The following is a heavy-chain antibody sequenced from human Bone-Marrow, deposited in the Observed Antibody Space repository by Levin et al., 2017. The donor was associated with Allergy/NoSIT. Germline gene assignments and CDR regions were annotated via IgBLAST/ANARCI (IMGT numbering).Heavy chain of an antibody. Sequence: GGSLRLSCAASGFTFSGHGMNWVRQAPGKGLEWVSYISTISDTIYYIDSVKGRFTISRDNAKNSLYLQMDSLRAEDAAVYYCAKSGWFAFDIWGQGTMVSVSS. CDR1: GFTFSGHG. CDR3: AKSGWFAFDI. D-gene: IGHD6-19*01. J-gene: IGHJ3*02. CDR2: ISTISDTI. V-gene: IGHV3-48*01.